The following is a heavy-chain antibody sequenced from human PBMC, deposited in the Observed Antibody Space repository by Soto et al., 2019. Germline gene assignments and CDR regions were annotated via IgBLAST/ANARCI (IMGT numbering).Heavy chain of an antibody. V-gene: IGHV3-11*01. CDR1: GFSFSDFY. D-gene: IGHD5-18*01. CDR2: ISSGGGDT. CDR3: ARDYSSYGPFDY. Sequence: SRRLSCVTSGFSFSDFYMSWIRQAPGKGLEWVSYISSGGGDTFYADSVKGRFTISRDNAKNSLFLQMNSLRPDDTAVYYCARDYSSYGPFDYWGQGTLVTVS. J-gene: IGHJ4*02.